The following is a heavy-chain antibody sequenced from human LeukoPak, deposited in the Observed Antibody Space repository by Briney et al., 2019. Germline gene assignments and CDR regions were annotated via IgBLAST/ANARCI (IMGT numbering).Heavy chain of an antibody. CDR1: GFTFSSYS. CDR3: ARVDYDILTGYYIYAFDI. J-gene: IGHJ3*02. CDR2: PRGSSSYI. D-gene: IGHD3-9*01. V-gene: IGHV3-21*01. Sequence: GGSLRLSCAASGFTFSSYSMNWVRQAPGKGLEWVSSPRGSSSYIYYADSVKGRFTISRGNAKNSLYLQMNSLRAEDTAVYYCARVDYDILTGYYIYAFDIWGQGTMVTVSS.